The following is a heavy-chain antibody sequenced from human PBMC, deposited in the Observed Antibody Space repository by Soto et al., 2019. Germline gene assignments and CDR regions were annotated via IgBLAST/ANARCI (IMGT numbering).Heavy chain of an antibody. CDR1: GDSVSSNSVA. J-gene: IGHJ3*02. CDR2: TYYRSKWYN. Sequence: SQTLSLTCAISGDSVSSNSVAWNWIRQSPSRGLEWLGRTYYRSKWYNDYAVSVNGRITMNPDTSKNQFSLQLNSVTPEDTALYYCARDGQGAFDIWGQGTMVTVSS. V-gene: IGHV6-1*01. CDR3: ARDGQGAFDI.